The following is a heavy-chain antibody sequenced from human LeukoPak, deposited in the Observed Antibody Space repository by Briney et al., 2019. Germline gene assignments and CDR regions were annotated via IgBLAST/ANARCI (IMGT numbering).Heavy chain of an antibody. V-gene: IGHV3-23*01. CDR3: AKDPYSGSSSFDY. J-gene: IGHJ4*02. D-gene: IGHD1-26*01. CDR1: GFTFSSYA. Sequence: GGSLRLSCAASGFTFSSYAMSWVRQAPGKGLEWVSAISGSGGSTHYADSVKGRFTISRDNSKNTLYLQMNSLRAEDTAVYYCAKDPYSGSSSFDYWGQGTLVTVSS. CDR2: ISGSGGST.